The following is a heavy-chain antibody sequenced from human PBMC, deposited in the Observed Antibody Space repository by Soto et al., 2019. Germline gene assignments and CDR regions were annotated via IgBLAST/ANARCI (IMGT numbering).Heavy chain of an antibody. Sequence: ASVKVSCKASGYTFTTYGISWVRQAPGQGLEWMGWINAYSGSTKFAQKLQGRVTMTTDTSTTTAYMELRSLTSDDTAVYYCARDFTKSSSWPYYFDYWGQGTLVTVSS. CDR3: ARDFTKSSSWPYYFDY. V-gene: IGHV1-18*01. J-gene: IGHJ4*02. CDR2: INAYSGST. CDR1: GYTFTTYG. D-gene: IGHD6-13*01.